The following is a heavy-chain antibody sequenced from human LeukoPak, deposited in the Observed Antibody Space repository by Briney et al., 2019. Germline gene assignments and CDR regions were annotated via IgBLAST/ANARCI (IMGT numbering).Heavy chain of an antibody. CDR2: IYYSGST. D-gene: IGHD4-23*01. CDR3: AKNASTVVTPGGWFDP. CDR1: GGSISSRSYY. J-gene: IGHJ5*02. V-gene: IGHV4-39*01. Sequence: PSATLSLTCTVSGGSISSRSYYWGRIRQPPGKGLEWIGSIYYSGSTYYNPSLKSRVTISVDTSKNQFSLRLSSVTAADTAVYYCAKNASTVVTPGGWFDPWGQGTLVTVSS.